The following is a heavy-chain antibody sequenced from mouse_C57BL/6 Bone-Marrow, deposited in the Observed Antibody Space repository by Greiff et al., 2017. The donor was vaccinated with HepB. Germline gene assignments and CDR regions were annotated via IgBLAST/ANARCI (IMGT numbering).Heavy chain of an antibody. CDR2: ISYSGST. J-gene: IGHJ2*01. CDR1: GYSITSGYD. V-gene: IGHV3-1*01. D-gene: IGHD1-1*01. CDR3: ARKGYYGYFDY. Sequence: DVKLQESGPGMVKPSQSLSLTCTVTGYSITSGYDWHWIRHFPGNKLEWMGYISYSGSTNYNPSLKSRISITHDTSKNHFFLKLNSVTTEDTATYYCARKGYYGYFDYWGQGTTLTVSS.